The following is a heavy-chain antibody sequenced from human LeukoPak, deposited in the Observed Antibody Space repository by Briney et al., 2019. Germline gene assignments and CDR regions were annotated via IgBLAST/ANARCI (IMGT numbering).Heavy chain of an antibody. CDR3: GRWNTAIDY. J-gene: IGHJ4*02. V-gene: IGHV3-30*02. D-gene: IGHD1-1*01. Sequence: GGSLTLSCVASGFSLSSYGMHWVRQAPGKGLEWVAFIRYDGRYQYYADSVEGRFPISRDNSKNTVYLEMDSLRPEDTAIYYRGRWNTAIDYWGQGTLVTVSS. CDR2: IRYDGRYQ. CDR1: GFSLSSYG.